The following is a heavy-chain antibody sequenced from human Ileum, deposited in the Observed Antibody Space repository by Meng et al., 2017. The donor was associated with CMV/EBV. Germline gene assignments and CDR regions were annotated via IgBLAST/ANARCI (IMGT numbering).Heavy chain of an antibody. CDR3: SMKYYESSPFDP. D-gene: IGHD3-22*01. J-gene: IGHJ5*02. CDR1: GFTFSDYS. Sequence: QGDLVESGGGVVQPGRSLRLSCAASGFTFSDYSMHWVRQAPGKGLEWVAVISYDGSNKYYTDSVKGRFTISRDNSKNTLYLQMNSLRPEDSGLYYCSMKYYESSPFDPWGQGTLVTVSS. V-gene: IGHV3-30-3*01. CDR2: ISYDGSNK.